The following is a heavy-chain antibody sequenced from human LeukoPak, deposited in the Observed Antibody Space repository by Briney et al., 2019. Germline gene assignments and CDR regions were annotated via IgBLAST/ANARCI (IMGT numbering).Heavy chain of an antibody. D-gene: IGHD1-7*01. Sequence: GGSLRLSCAASGFTFSDYAMHWVRQAPGKGLEWVAVISKDGSDKYYPGSVRGRFTISRDNSKNTIYLQMDGLRAEDTAIYYCARDYWWNYDYWGQGTLVTVSS. CDR3: ARDYWWNYDY. CDR1: GFTFSDYA. CDR2: ISKDGSDK. J-gene: IGHJ4*02. V-gene: IGHV3-30-3*01.